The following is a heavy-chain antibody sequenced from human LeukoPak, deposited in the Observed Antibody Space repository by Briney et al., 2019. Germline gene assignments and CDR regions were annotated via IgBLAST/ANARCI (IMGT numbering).Heavy chain of an antibody. CDR2: IYYSGST. Sequence: SETLSLTCTVSGGSISSSYWSWIRQPPGKGLEWIGYIYYSGSTNYNPSLKSRVTISVDTSKNQCSLKLTSVTAADTAVYYCAGYLYGDSRFDPWGQGTLVTVSS. CDR1: GGSISSSY. J-gene: IGHJ5*02. D-gene: IGHD4-17*01. V-gene: IGHV4-59*01. CDR3: AGYLYGDSRFDP.